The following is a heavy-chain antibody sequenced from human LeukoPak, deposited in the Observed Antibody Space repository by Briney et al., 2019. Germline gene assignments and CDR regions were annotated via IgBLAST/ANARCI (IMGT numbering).Heavy chain of an antibody. CDR3: ARVGSWIQLCDY. J-gene: IGHJ4*02. Sequence: GAAVTVCCTASGYTFTSYGISWVWQGQGQGLELMGLISTYNGNTNYAQTLQGRVTITTDTSTSTAYMELRSLRSDDTAVYFCARVGSWIQLCDYWGQGTLVTVSS. V-gene: IGHV1-18*01. CDR2: ISTYNGNT. D-gene: IGHD5-18*01. CDR1: GYTFTSYG.